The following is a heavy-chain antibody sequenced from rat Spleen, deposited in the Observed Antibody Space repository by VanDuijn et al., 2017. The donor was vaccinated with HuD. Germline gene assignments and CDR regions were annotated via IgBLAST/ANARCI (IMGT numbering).Heavy chain of an antibody. Sequence: EVQLVESGGGLVQPGRSLKLSCAASGFTFSDYNMAWVRQAPKKGLEWVATISYDGSSTYYRDSVKGRFTISRDNARSTLYLQMDSLRSEDTATYYCTTVIYWVQGTLVTVSS. V-gene: IGHV5-7*01. CDR2: ISYDGSST. J-gene: IGHJ3*01. D-gene: IGHD1-12*01. CDR1: GFTFSDYN. CDR3: TTVIY.